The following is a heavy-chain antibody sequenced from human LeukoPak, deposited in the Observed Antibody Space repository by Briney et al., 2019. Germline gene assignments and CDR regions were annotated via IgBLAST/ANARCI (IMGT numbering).Heavy chain of an antibody. CDR2: ISSSSSTI. CDR3: ARSALYGEDDY. J-gene: IGHJ4*02. CDR1: GFTFSSYS. Sequence: GGSQRLSCAASGFTFSSYSMNWLRQAPGKGLEWVSHISSSSSTIYYADSVKGRFTISRDNAKNSLYLQMSSLRAEDTAVYYCARSALYGEDDYWGQGTLVTVSS. V-gene: IGHV3-48*01. D-gene: IGHD4-17*01.